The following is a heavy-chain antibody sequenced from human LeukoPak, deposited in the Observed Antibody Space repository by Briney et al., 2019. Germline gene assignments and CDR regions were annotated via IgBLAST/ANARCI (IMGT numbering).Heavy chain of an antibody. CDR1: GFTFSSYA. D-gene: IGHD2-2*01. CDR2: ISGSGGST. J-gene: IGHJ6*02. V-gene: IGHV3-23*01. CDR3: ASRILDCSSTSCYSPYYYGMDV. Sequence: GGSLRLSCAASGFTFSSYAMSWVRQAPGKGLEWVSAISGSGGSTYYADSVKGRFTISRHNSKNTLYLQMNSLRAEDTAVYYCASRILDCSSTSCYSPYYYGMDVWGQGTTVTVSS.